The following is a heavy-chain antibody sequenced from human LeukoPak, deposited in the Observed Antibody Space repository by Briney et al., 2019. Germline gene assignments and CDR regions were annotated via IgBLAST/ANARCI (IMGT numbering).Heavy chain of an antibody. CDR1: GYSFTTYG. J-gene: IGHJ5*02. CDR3: AGDRGYCSGGSCYRNWFDP. V-gene: IGHV1-18*01. D-gene: IGHD2-15*01. CDR2: ISTYNGDT. Sequence: ASVKVSCKASGYSFTTYGISWVRQAPGQGLEWMGCISTYNGDTNYAQKLQGRVTMTTDTSTSTAYMELRSLTSDDTAVYYCAGDRGYCSGGSCYRNWFDPWGQGTLVTVSS.